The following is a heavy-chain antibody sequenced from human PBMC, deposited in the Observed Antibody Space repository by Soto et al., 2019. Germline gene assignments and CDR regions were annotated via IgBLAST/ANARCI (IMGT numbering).Heavy chain of an antibody. CDR3: ARGRRSISIAAAGYYFDY. CDR2: INHSGST. Sequence: SETLSLTCAVYGGSFSGYYWSWIRQPPGKGLEWIGEINHSGSTNYNPSLKSRVTISVDTSKNQFSLKLRSVTAADTAVYYCARGRRSISIAAAGYYFDYWGQGTLVTVS. CDR1: GGSFSGYY. D-gene: IGHD6-13*01. V-gene: IGHV4-34*01. J-gene: IGHJ4*02.